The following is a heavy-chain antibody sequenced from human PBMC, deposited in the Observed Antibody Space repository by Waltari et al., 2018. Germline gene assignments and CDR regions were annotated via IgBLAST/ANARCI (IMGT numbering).Heavy chain of an antibody. V-gene: IGHV3-33*06. J-gene: IGHJ4*02. CDR1: GFTFSSYG. Sequence: QVQLVESGGGVVQPGRSLRLSCAASGFTFSSYGMHWVRQAPGKGLEWVAVICDDGSNKYYADSVKGRFTISRDNSKNTLYLQMNSLRAEDTAVYYCAKVIGKVMGYYFDYWGQGTLVTVSS. CDR3: AKVIGKVMGYYFDY. D-gene: IGHD2-8*01. CDR2: ICDDGSNK.